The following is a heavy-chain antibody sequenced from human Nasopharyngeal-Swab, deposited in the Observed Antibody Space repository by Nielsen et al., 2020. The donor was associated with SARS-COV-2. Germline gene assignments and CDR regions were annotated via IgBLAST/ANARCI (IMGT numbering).Heavy chain of an antibody. Sequence: GGSLRLSCAASGFTVSGNFMTWVRQAPGKGLEWVSVIYSAGRTNYADSVKGRFTISRDNSKNTLYLQMNSLRAEDTAVYYCARGVGVDDFWSGRFDYWGQGTLVTVSS. CDR1: GFTVSGNF. CDR3: ARGVGVDDFWSGRFDY. CDR2: IYSAGRT. D-gene: IGHD3-3*01. J-gene: IGHJ4*02. V-gene: IGHV3-53*01.